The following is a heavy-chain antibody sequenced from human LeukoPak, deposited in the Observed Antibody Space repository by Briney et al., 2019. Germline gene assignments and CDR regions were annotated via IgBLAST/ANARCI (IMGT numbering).Heavy chain of an antibody. CDR1: GYSFVSYW. Sequence: GESLKVSCQASGYSFVSYWIGWVRPVPGEGLEWMGVVYPGDSDFRYLPSFQGQVSISADRSSSAAYLQWSSLTASDSVIYYCVRRAGRRDGYNYADYWGEGNLVSVS. CDR3: VRRAGRRDGYNYADY. D-gene: IGHD5-24*01. CDR2: VYPGDSDF. V-gene: IGHV5-51*01. J-gene: IGHJ4*02.